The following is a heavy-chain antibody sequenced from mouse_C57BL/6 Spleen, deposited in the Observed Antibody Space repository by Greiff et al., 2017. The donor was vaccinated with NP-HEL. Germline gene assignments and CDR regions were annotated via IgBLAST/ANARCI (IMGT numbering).Heavy chain of an antibody. J-gene: IGHJ2*01. D-gene: IGHD1-1*01. Sequence: VQLQQSGAELVRPGASVKLSCTASGFNIKDYYMHWVKQRPEQGLEWIGRIDPEDGDTEYAPKFQGKATMTADTSSNTAYLQLSSLTSEDTAVYYCATEGTTVVFDYWGQGTTLTVSS. V-gene: IGHV14-1*01. CDR3: ATEGTTVVFDY. CDR1: GFNIKDYY. CDR2: IDPEDGDT.